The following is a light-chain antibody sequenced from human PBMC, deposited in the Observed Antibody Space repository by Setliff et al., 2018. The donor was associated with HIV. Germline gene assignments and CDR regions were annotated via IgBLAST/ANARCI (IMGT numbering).Light chain of an antibody. CDR2: NVS. V-gene: IGLV2-11*01. J-gene: IGLJ3*02. Sequence: QSVLTQPRSVSGSPGQSVTISCTGTSSDVGAYNYVSWYQQHPGKAPKLMIYNVSKRPSGVPDRFSGSKSGNTASLTISGLQAEDEADYYCCSNTGFSTWVFGGGTKSPS. CDR1: SSDVGAYNY. CDR3: CSNTGFSTWV.